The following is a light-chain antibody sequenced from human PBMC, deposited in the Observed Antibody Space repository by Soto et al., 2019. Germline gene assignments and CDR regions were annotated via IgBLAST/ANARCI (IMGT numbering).Light chain of an antibody. CDR1: QTIGDN. CDR3: QQSYTTPWT. V-gene: IGKV1-39*01. CDR2: TTS. Sequence: DIQMTQSPSSLSASVGDRVTITCRASQTIGDNLNWYQQKAGKAPRLLIYTTSSFQSGVPSRFSGSGSGTVFTLTISSLQPDYFATYYCQQSYTTPWTFGQGTKVDIK. J-gene: IGKJ1*01.